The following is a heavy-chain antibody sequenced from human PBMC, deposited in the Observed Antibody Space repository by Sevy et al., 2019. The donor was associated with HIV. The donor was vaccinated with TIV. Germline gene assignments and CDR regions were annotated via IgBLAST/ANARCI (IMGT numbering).Heavy chain of an antibody. D-gene: IGHD4-17*01. CDR2: INSESGVT. J-gene: IGHJ6*02. V-gene: IGHV1-2*02. CDR1: GYIFTDYY. Sequence: ASVKVSCKASGYIFTDYYIHWVRQAPGQGLEWMAWINSESGVTNYAQRFQGEVTVTRDTSLNTAYLDLSRLKSNDTAIYFCARLTTKPTSDLYGMDVWGQGTTVTVYS. CDR3: ARLTTKPTSDLYGMDV.